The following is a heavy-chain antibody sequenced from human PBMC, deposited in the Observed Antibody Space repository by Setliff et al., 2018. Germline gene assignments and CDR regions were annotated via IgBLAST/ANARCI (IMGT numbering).Heavy chain of an antibody. J-gene: IGHJ6*03. CDR2: ISYSSGSI. V-gene: IGHV3-48*01. Sequence: GGSLRLSCAASGFTFSRAYMNWVRQAPGKGLEWVAHISYSSGSISYADSVKGRFTISRDNAKNSLYLQMNSLRAEDTAIYYCVRALAYYYMDVWGKGTTVTVSS. CDR3: VRALAYYYMDV. CDR1: GFTFSRAY.